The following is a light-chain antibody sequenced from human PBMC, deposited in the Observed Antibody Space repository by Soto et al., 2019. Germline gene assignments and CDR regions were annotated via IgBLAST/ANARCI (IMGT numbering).Light chain of an antibody. V-gene: IGKV3-20*01. CDR3: QQYGGSPRT. J-gene: IGKJ1*01. CDR1: QSISSNF. CDR2: GAS. Sequence: EVVLTQSPGTLSLSPGEGATLSCRASQSISSNFLAWYQQKRGQAPRLLIHGASNRATGIPDRFSGSGSGTDFTLTTTRLEPEDFAVYYCQQYGGSPRTFGQGSMVDVK.